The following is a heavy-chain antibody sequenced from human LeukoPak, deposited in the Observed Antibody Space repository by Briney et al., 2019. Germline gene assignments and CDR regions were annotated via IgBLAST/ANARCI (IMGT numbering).Heavy chain of an antibody. V-gene: IGHV1-69*05. CDR1: GGTFSSYA. CDR3: AREKGYDSSGYPNYYFGY. Sequence: AASVKVSCKASGGTFSSYAISWVRQAPGQGLEWMGGIIPIFGTANYAQKFQGRVTITTDESTSTAYMELSSLRSEDTAVYYCAREKGYDSSGYPNYYFGYWGQGTLVTVSS. D-gene: IGHD3-22*01. CDR2: IIPIFGTA. J-gene: IGHJ4*02.